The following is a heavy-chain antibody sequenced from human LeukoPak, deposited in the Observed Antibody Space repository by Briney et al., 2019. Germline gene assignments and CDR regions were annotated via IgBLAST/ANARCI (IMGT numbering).Heavy chain of an antibody. CDR1: GYTFTGYY. D-gene: IGHD6-13*01. CDR2: INHNSGGT. J-gene: IGHJ4*02. V-gene: IGHV1-2*02. CDR3: ARALRPNYSSSWSEPGY. Sequence: ASVKVSCKASGYTFTGYYMHWVRQAPGQGLEWMGWINHNSGGTNYAQKFQGRVTMTRDTSISTAYMKLSRLRSDDTAVYYCARALRPNYSSSWSEPGYWGQGTLVTVSS.